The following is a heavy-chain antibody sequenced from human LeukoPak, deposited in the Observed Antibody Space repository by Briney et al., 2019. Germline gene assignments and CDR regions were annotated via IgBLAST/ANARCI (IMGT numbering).Heavy chain of an antibody. CDR3: TISAPGKGYFYH. CDR2: INTDGSST. J-gene: IGHJ4*02. CDR1: GFTFSNYW. D-gene: IGHD3-10*01. Sequence: GGSLRLSCAGSGFTFSNYWMYWVRQAPGEGLVGASRINTDGSSTSYADSVTGRFTISRDDAKNTLYLQMNLLRTEDTAVYYCTISAPGKGYFYHWGQGGLVTVPS. V-gene: IGHV3-74*03.